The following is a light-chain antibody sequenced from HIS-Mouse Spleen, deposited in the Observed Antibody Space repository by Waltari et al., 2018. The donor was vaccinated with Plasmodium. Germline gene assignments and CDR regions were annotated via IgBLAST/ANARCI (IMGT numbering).Light chain of an antibody. V-gene: IGKV3-15*01. CDR1: QSVSSN. Sequence: EIVMTQPPATPSVSPGERATLSCRASQSVSSNLAWYQQKPGQAPRLLIYGASTRATGIPARFSGSGSGTEFTLTISSLQSEDFAVYYCQQYNNWPFTFGPGTKVDIK. J-gene: IGKJ3*01. CDR2: GAS. CDR3: QQYNNWPFT.